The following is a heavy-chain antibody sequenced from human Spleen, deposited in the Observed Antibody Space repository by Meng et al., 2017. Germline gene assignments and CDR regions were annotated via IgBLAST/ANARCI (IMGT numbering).Heavy chain of an antibody. V-gene: IGHV3-23*01. J-gene: IGHJ4*02. D-gene: IGHD3-16*01. CDR3: ARSPIDKYDLSALPLDY. CDR1: GFTFPTYA. Sequence: GESLKISCVASGFTFPTYAMTWVRQAPGKGLEWVSAISASGGSTYYADSVKGRFTISRDNSKNTVFLQIKSLRVEDTAVYYCARSPIDKYDLSALPLDYWGQGTLVTVAS. CDR2: ISASGGST.